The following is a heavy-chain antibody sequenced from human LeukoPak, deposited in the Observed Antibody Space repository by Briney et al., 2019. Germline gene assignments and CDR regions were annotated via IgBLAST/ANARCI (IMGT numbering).Heavy chain of an antibody. CDR3: ARGAIAAAGTYYFDY. CDR1: GFTFSDYY. J-gene: IGHJ4*02. Sequence: GGSLRLSCAASGFTFSDYYMTWIRQALGKGLEWVSFISSHSSTIYYADSVKGRFTISRDNAKNSLYLQMNSLRDEDTAVYYCARGAIAAAGTYYFDYWGQGTLVTVSS. D-gene: IGHD6-13*01. CDR2: ISSHSSTI. V-gene: IGHV3-11*04.